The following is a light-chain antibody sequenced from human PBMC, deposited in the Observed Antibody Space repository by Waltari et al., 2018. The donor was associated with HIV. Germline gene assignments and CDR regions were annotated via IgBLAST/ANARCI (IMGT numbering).Light chain of an antibody. CDR2: EVT. V-gene: IGLV2-14*01. CDR1: SSDVGGYTS. CDR3: SSYTTDSTLV. Sequence: QSALTQPASVSGSPGLSITISCTGTSSDVGGYTSVSWYQHLPGKAPKLMIYEVTNPPSGVSDRFSGSKSGNTASLTISGLQAEDEADYYCSSYTTDSTLVFGAGTKLTVL. J-gene: IGLJ3*02.